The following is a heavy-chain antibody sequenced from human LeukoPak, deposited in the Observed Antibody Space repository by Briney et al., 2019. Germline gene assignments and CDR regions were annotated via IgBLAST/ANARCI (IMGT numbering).Heavy chain of an antibody. CDR2: IRYDGSNK. D-gene: IGHD6-13*01. CDR3: AKSVYSSSWRGDYYYYMDV. J-gene: IGHJ6*03. CDR1: GFTVSRNY. V-gene: IGHV3-30*02. Sequence: GGSLRLSCAASGFTVSRNYINWVRQAPGKGLEWVAFIRYDGSNKYYADSVKGRFTISRDNSKNTLYLQMNSLRAEDTAVYYCAKSVYSSSWRGDYYYYMDVWGKGTTVTVSS.